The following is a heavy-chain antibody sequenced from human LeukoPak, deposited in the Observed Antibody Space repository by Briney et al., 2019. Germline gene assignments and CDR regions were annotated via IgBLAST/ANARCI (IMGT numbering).Heavy chain of an antibody. J-gene: IGHJ5*02. V-gene: IGHV4-34*01. CDR1: GGSFSGYY. Sequence: SETLSLTCAVYGGSFSGYYWSWIRQPPGKGLEWIGEINHSGSTNYNPSLKSRVTISVDTSKNQLSLKLSSVTAADTAVYYCARARRLWFGELLSWGQGTLVTVSS. D-gene: IGHD3-10*01. CDR2: INHSGST. CDR3: ARARRLWFGELLS.